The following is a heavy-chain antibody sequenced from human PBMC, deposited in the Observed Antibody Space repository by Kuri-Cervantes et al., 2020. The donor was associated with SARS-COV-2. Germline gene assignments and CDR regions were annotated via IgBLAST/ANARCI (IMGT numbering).Heavy chain of an antibody. J-gene: IGHJ4*02. CDR3: ARHIEVVTAYDY. V-gene: IGHV4-34*01. D-gene: IGHD2-21*02. CDR1: GGSFSGYY. Sequence: GSLRLSCAVYGGSFSGYYWSWIRQPPGKGLEWIGEINHSGSTNYNPSLMSRVTVSVDTSKNQFSPKLSSVTAADTAVYFCARHIEVVTAYDYWGQGTLVTVSS. CDR2: INHSGST.